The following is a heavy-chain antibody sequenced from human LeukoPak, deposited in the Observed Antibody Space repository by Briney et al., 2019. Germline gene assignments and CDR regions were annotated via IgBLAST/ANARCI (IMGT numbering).Heavy chain of an antibody. CDR1: GFTFSSYW. Sequence: GGSLRLSCAASGFTFSSYWMSWVRQAPGKGLEWVANIKQDGSEKYYVDSVKGRFSISRDNARNSLYLQMNSLRVEDTAVYYCARGRPGNGDFDYWGQGTLVTVSS. CDR2: IKQDGSEK. D-gene: IGHD4-17*01. J-gene: IGHJ4*02. V-gene: IGHV3-7*01. CDR3: ARGRPGNGDFDY.